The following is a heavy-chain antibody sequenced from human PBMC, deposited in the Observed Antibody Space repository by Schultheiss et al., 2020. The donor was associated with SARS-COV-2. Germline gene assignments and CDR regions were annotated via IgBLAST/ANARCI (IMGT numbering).Heavy chain of an antibody. CDR2: IYTSGST. V-gene: IGHV4-59*10. CDR1: GGSFSSYY. D-gene: IGHD5-24*01. J-gene: IGHJ4*02. Sequence: SQTLSLTCAVYGGSFSSYYWSWIRQPAGKGLEWIGRIYTSGSTNYNPSLKSRVTISVDTSKNQFSLKLSSVTAADTAVYYCARAKMATTHFDYWGQGTLVTVSS. CDR3: ARAKMATTHFDY.